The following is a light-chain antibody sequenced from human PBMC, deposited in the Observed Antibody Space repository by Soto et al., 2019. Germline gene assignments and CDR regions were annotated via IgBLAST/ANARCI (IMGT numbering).Light chain of an antibody. CDR2: HAS. V-gene: IGKV3-15*01. Sequence: EIVMTQSPVTLSVSPGERATLSCRASQSVRYYLAWYQQKPGQAPRLLIYHASNRATGVPARFSGGGSETEFTLTISSLQPEDLATYFCQQANSFPLTFGPGTKVDLK. J-gene: IGKJ3*01. CDR3: QQANSFPLT. CDR1: QSVRYY.